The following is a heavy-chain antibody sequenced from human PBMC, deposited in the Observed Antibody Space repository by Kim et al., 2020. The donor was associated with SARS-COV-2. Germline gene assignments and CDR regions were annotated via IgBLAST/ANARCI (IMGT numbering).Heavy chain of an antibody. V-gene: IGHV3-74*01. Sequence: GGSLRLSCAASGFTFSSYWMHWVRQAPGKGLMWVSRINSDGSSTSYADSVKGRFTISRDNAKNMLYLQMNSLRAEDTAVYYCARTIGDGYNYWGQGTLVTVSS. CDR3: ARTIGDGYNY. D-gene: IGHD5-12*01. J-gene: IGHJ4*02. CDR1: GFTFSSYW. CDR2: INSDGSST.